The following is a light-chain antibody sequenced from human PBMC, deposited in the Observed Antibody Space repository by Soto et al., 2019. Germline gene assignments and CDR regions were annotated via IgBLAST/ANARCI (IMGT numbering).Light chain of an antibody. J-gene: IGKJ1*01. CDR2: AAS. Sequence: DIQMTQSPSSLSASVGDEVTITCRASQTIMTYLNWYQLKPGKPPRILIYAASSLQSGVPSRFSGSGSGTDFTLTISSLQPEDFATYSCQQSYNSPQPFGQGTKVDIK. V-gene: IGKV1-39*01. CDR3: QQSYNSPQP. CDR1: QTIMTY.